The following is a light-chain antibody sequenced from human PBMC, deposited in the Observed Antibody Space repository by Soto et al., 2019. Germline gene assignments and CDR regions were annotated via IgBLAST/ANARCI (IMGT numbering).Light chain of an antibody. J-gene: IGKJ1*01. Sequence: EIVLTQSPGTLSLYPGERATLSCRSSQSVSSSYLAWYQQKPGQAPRLLIYGASSRATGIPDRFSGSGSGTDFTLTISRLEPEDLAVYYCQQYGSSPPWTFGQGTKVEIK. V-gene: IGKV3-20*01. CDR3: QQYGSSPPWT. CDR2: GAS. CDR1: QSVSSSY.